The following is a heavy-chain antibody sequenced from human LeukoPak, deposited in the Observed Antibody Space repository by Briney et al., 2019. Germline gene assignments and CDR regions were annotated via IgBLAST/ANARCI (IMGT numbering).Heavy chain of an antibody. V-gene: IGHV3-53*01. Sequence: GGSLRLSCAASGFTVSSNYMSWVRQAPGKGLEWVSIIYSGGSTFYADSVKGQFTISRDKSKNTLYLQMNSLRAEDTAVYYCARAGTAYSEGPWGQGTLVTVSS. D-gene: IGHD2-21*01. CDR1: GFTVSSNY. J-gene: IGHJ5*02. CDR3: ARAGTAYSEGP. CDR2: IYSGGST.